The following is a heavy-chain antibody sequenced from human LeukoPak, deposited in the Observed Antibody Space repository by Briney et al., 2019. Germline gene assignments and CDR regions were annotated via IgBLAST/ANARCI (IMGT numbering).Heavy chain of an antibody. D-gene: IGHD3-22*01. Sequence: GASVKVSCKASGYTFTGYYMHWVRQAPGQGLEWMGRINPNSGGTNYAQKFQGRVTMTRDTSISTAYMEPSRLRSDDTAVYYCARGYYDSSGYPPGVNWGQGTLVTVSS. CDR2: INPNSGGT. J-gene: IGHJ4*02. V-gene: IGHV1-2*06. CDR1: GYTFTGYY. CDR3: ARGYYDSSGYPPGVN.